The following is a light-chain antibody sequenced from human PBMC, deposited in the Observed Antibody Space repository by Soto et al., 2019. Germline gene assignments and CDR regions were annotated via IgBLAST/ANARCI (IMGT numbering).Light chain of an antibody. CDR2: GAS. CDR3: QHYNSYSEA. J-gene: IGKJ1*01. V-gene: IGKV1-5*01. CDR1: QSIGNW. Sequence: DIQMTQSPSTLSASVGDRVTITCRASQSIGNWLAWYQDKPGKAPKLLIYGASSLESGVPSRFSGSGSGTEFTLTISSLQPDDFATYYCQHYNSYSEAFGQGTKVELK.